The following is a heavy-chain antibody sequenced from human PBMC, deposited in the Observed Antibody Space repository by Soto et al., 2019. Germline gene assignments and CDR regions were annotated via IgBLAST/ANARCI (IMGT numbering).Heavy chain of an antibody. V-gene: IGHV3-23*01. D-gene: IGHD3-10*01. CDR2: ISGSGGST. J-gene: IGHJ6*03. CDR1: GFTFSSYA. CDR3: AKDARGGYQFGDVWYYYYYYYMDV. Sequence: EVQLLESGGGLVQPGGSLRLSCAASGFTFSSYAMSWVRQAPGKGLEWVSAISGSGGSTYYADSMKGRFTISRDNSKNTLYLQMNSLRAEDTAVYYCAKDARGGYQFGDVWYYYYYYYMDVWGKGTTVTVSS.